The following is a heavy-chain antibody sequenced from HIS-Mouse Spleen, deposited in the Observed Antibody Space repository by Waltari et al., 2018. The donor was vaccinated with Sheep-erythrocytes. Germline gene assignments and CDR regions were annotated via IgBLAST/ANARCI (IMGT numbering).Heavy chain of an antibody. CDR1: GGSISRSSYY. Sequence: QLQLQESGPGLVKPSETLSLTCTVSGGSISRSSYYWGWIRQPPGKGLEWIGSIYYSGRTYYNPSLKSRVTISVDTSKNQFSLKLSSVTAADTAVYYCARLYYYDSSGYYFDYWGQGTLVTVSS. J-gene: IGHJ4*02. D-gene: IGHD3-22*01. CDR3: ARLYYYDSSGYYFDY. V-gene: IGHV4-39*01. CDR2: IYYSGRT.